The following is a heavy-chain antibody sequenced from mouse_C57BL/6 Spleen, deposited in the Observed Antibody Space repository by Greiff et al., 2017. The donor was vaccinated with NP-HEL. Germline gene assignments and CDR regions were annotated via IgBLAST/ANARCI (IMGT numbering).Heavy chain of an antibody. CDR1: GYAFSSSW. D-gene: IGHD2-4*01. CDR2: IYPGDGDT. Sequence: VKVVESGPELVKPGASVKISCKASGYAFSSSWMNWVKQRPGKGLEWIGRIYPGDGDTNYNGKFKGKATLTADKSSSTAYMQLSSLTSEDSAVYFCARGGPSTMITYYFDYWGQGTTLTVSS. CDR3: ARGGPSTMITYYFDY. V-gene: IGHV1-82*01. J-gene: IGHJ2*01.